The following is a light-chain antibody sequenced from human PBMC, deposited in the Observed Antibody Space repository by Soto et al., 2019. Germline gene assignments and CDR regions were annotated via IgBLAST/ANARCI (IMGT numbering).Light chain of an antibody. CDR1: QSVRSN. J-gene: IGKJ1*01. CDR3: QQYNNWPQT. Sequence: ETLMTPSPSTLSVSPGDRATLSCRASQSVRSNLAWYQQKAGKAPRLVIYGASTRATGIPARFSGSGSGTEFTLTISSLQSEDFEVYYCQQYNNWPQTFGQGTKVDIK. CDR2: GAS. V-gene: IGKV3-15*01.